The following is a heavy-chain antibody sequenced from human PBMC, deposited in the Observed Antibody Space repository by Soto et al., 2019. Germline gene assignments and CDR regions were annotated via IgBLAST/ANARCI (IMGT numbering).Heavy chain of an antibody. D-gene: IGHD1-7*01. CDR3: ARGWRPITGTTTLTDYYYGMDV. CDR1: GYTFTSYD. Sequence: QVQLVQSGAEVKKPGASVKVSCKASGYTFTSYDINWVRQATGQGLEWMGWMNPNSGNTGYAQKFQGRVTMTRNTSISTAYMELSSLRSEDTAVYYCARGWRPITGTTTLTDYYYGMDVWGQGTTVTVSS. V-gene: IGHV1-8*01. CDR2: MNPNSGNT. J-gene: IGHJ6*02.